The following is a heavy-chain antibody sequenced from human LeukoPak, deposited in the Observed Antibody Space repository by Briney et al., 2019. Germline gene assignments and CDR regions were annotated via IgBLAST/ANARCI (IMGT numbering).Heavy chain of an antibody. V-gene: IGHV3-53*01. J-gene: IGHJ4*02. CDR2: IYSGGST. CDR3: ARRGDGGRSFDY. CDR1: GFTVSSNY. D-gene: IGHD4-23*01. Sequence: GGSLRLSCAASGFTVSSNYMSWVRQAPGKGLEWVSVIYSGGSTYYADSVKGRFTISRDNSKNTLFLQMNSLRAEDTAVYYCARRGDGGRSFDYWGQGTLVTVSS.